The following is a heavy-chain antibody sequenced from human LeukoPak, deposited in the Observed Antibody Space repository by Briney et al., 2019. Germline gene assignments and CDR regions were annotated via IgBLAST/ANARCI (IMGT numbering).Heavy chain of an antibody. D-gene: IGHD3-16*01. Sequence: SETLSLTCTVSGGSISNYYWSWIRQPPGKGLEWIGHISYSGSTNYNPSLKSRVTISVDTSKNQFSLKPTSVTTADTAVYYCARVGRGDYTWGSYSFVYWGQGTLVTVSS. CDR3: ARVGRGDYTWGSYSFVY. V-gene: IGHV4-59*01. J-gene: IGHJ4*02. CDR2: ISYSGST. CDR1: GGSISNYY.